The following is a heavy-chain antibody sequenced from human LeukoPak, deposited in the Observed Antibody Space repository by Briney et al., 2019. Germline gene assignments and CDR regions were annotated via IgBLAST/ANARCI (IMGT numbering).Heavy chain of an antibody. CDR2: IIPIFGTA. V-gene: IGHV1-69*13. CDR3: ARDRQNYYDSRGFLGCFDS. J-gene: IGHJ4*02. CDR1: GGTFSSYA. Sequence: SVKVSCKASGGTFSSYAISWVRQAPGQGLEWMGGIIPIFGTANYAQKFQGRVTITADESTSTAYMELSSLRSEDTAVYYCARDRQNYYDSRGFLGCFDSWGQGTLVTVSS. D-gene: IGHD3-22*01.